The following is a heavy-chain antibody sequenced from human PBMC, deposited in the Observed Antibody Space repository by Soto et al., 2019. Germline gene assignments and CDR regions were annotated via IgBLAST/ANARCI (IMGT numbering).Heavy chain of an antibody. D-gene: IGHD3-9*01. Sequence: APVKVPCKACVYTFNSYDIYWVQQAPGQGLEWMGWMNPNSGNTGYAQKFQGRVTMTRNTSISTAYMELSSLRSEDTAVYYCARGRHYDILTGYYLHDAFDSWGQGTMVTVSS. CDR3: ARGRHYDILTGYYLHDAFDS. CDR2: MNPNSGNT. V-gene: IGHV1-8*01. J-gene: IGHJ3*02. CDR1: VYTFNSYD.